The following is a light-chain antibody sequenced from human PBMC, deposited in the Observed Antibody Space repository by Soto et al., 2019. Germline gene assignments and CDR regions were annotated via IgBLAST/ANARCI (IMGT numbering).Light chain of an antibody. CDR1: ERINIY. CDR3: QQSYSSPLT. CDR2: VAS. V-gene: IGKV1-39*01. Sequence: DIQMAQSPSSLSASVGDRVTITCRASERINIYLNWYQQKPGKAPKRLIYVASTLQSGVPSRFSGSGSGTEFTLTISSLQPEDFATYYCQQSYSSPLTFGGATKVEI. J-gene: IGKJ4*01.